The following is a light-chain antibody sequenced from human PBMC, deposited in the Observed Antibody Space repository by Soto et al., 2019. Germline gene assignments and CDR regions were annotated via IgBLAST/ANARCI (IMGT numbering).Light chain of an antibody. J-gene: IGKJ4*01. CDR2: GAS. CDR1: QSVSSSY. V-gene: IGKV3-20*01. CDR3: QQYCSSPPT. Sequence: EIVLTQSPGTLSLSPGERATLSCRASQSVSSSYLAWYQQKPGQAPRLLIYGASSRTTGIPDRFSGSGSGTDFTLTISRLEPEEFAVYYCQQYCSSPPTFGGGTKVEIK.